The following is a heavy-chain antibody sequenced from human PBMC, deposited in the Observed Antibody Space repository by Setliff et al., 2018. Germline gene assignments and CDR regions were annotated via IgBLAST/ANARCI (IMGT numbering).Heavy chain of an antibody. CDR3: ARVGGYASAWHGIEAFDI. V-gene: IGHV1-2*02. CDR2: INANTGGT. J-gene: IGHJ3*02. CDR1: GYIFTNYY. Sequence: ASVKVSCKTSGYIFTNYYIDWVRQAPGQGLEWMGWINANTGGTREVQKFQGRVTMTRDTSIDTAYMEVNRLTYDDTAVYYCARVGGYASAWHGIEAFDIWGQGTKVTVSS. D-gene: IGHD6-19*01.